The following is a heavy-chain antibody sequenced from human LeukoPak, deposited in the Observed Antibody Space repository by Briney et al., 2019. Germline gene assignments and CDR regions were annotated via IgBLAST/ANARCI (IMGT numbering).Heavy chain of an antibody. D-gene: IGHD3-9*01. Sequence: SETLSLTCAVYGGSFSGYYWSWIRQPPGKGLEWIGEINHSGSTNYNPSLKSRVTISVDTSKNQFSLKLSSVTAADTAVYYCARGRIYYDILTGYQNWFDPWGQGTLVTVSS. CDR1: GGSFSGYY. CDR3: ARGRIYYDILTGYQNWFDP. CDR2: INHSGST. J-gene: IGHJ5*02. V-gene: IGHV4-34*01.